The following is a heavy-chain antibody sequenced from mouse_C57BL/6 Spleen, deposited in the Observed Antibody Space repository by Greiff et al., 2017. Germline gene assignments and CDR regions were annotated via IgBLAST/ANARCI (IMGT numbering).Heavy chain of an antibody. CDR1: GFTFSDYG. Sequence: DVMLVESGGGLVKPGGSLKLSCAASGFTFSDYGMHWFRQAPEKGLEWVAYISSGSSTIYYADTVKGRFTISRENAKNTLFLQMTSLRSEDTAMYYCARVYYYGSSYAMDYWGQGTSVTVSS. V-gene: IGHV5-17*01. D-gene: IGHD1-1*01. J-gene: IGHJ4*01. CDR3: ARVYYYGSSYAMDY. CDR2: ISSGSSTI.